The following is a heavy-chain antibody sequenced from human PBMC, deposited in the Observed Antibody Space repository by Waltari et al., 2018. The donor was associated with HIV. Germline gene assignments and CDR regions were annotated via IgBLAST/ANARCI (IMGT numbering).Heavy chain of an antibody. CDR1: GYSFTSYG. CDR3: ARAPMTTVTSRGFDI. CDR2: ISVYNDNT. Sequence: QVQLVQSGAEVKKPGASLKVSCKASGYSFTSYGTSWVRQAPGQGLEWIGWISVYNDNTKYAQKIQDRLNMTTDSPTSTAYMELRSLRSDDTAVYYCARAPMTTVTSRGFDIWGQGTMVIVSS. D-gene: IGHD4-17*01. V-gene: IGHV1-18*01. J-gene: IGHJ3*02.